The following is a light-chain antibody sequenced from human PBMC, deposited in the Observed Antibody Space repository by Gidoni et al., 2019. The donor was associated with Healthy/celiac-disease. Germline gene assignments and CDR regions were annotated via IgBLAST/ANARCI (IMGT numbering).Light chain of an antibody. CDR3: QQYNNGPPLT. J-gene: IGKJ5*01. CDR1: QSVSSN. V-gene: IGKV3-15*01. CDR2: GAS. Sequence: EIVMTQSPATLSVSPGERATLSCRASQSVSSNLAWYQQKPGQAPRLLIYGASTRATGIPARFSGSGSGTEFTLTISSLQSEDFAVYYCQQYNNGPPLTFGQXTRLEIK.